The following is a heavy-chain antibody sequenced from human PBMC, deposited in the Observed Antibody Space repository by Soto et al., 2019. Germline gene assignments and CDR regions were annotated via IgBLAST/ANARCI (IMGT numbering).Heavy chain of an antibody. J-gene: IGHJ3*02. CDR3: AKDGMGATTRPDAFDI. D-gene: IGHD1-26*01. Sequence: QVQLVESGGGVVQPGRSLRLSCAASGFTFSSYGMHWVRQAPGKGLEWVAVISYDGSNKYYADSVKGRFTISRDNSKNKLYLQMNSLRAEDTAVYYCAKDGMGATTRPDAFDIWGQGTMVTVSS. CDR1: GFTFSSYG. CDR2: ISYDGSNK. V-gene: IGHV3-30*18.